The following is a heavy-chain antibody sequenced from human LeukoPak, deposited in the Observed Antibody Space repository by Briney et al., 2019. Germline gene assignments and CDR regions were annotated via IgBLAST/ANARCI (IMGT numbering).Heavy chain of an antibody. V-gene: IGHV4-4*09. Sequence: SETLSLTCTVSGGSISSYYWSWIRQPPGKGLEWIGYIYNNGRTYYNPSLKSRVTISVDTSKNLFSLKVSSVTVADAAVYYCALSGYGSADYWGQGTLVTVSS. CDR2: IYNNGRT. CDR3: ALSGYGSADY. D-gene: IGHD3-10*01. J-gene: IGHJ4*02. CDR1: GGSISSYY.